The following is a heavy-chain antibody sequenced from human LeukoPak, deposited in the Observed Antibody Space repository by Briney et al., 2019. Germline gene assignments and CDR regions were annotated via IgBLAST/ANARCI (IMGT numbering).Heavy chain of an antibody. CDR2: IYYSGST. CDR1: GGSISSYY. J-gene: IGHJ6*03. CDR3: ARQYQLTAYYYYYYMDV. Sequence: PSETLSLTCTVSGGSISSYYWSWIRQPPGKGLEWIGYIYYSGSTNYNPSLKSRVTISVDTSKNQFSLKLSSVTAADTAVYYCARQYQLTAYYYYYYMDVWGKGTTVTVSS. D-gene: IGHD2-2*01. V-gene: IGHV4-59*08.